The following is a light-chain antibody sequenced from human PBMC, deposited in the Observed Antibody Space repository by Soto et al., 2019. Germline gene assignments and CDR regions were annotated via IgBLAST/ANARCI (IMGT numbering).Light chain of an antibody. CDR2: AAS. CDR3: QQYNNWPYT. Sequence: EIVMTQSPATLSVSPGERATLSCRASQSVSSNLAWYQQKPGQGPRLLIYAASTRATGIPARFSGSGSGTEFTLTIGSLQSEDFAVYHCQQYNNWPYTFGQGTKLEMK. J-gene: IGKJ2*01. CDR1: QSVSSN. V-gene: IGKV3-15*01.